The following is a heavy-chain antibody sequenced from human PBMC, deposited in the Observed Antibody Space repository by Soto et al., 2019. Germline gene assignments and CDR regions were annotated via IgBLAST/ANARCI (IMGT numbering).Heavy chain of an antibody. J-gene: IGHJ2*01. D-gene: IGHD1-1*01. CDR1: GGSISSGGYY. CDR2: IYYSGST. V-gene: IGHV4-31*03. Sequence: QVQLQESGPGLVKPSQTLSLTCTVSGGSISSGGYYWSWIRQHPGKGLEWIGYIYYSGSTYYNPSTKSXXTXSXXTSKNQFSRKLSSVTAADTAVYYCAREPQLASFDLWGRGTLVTVSS. CDR3: AREPQLASFDL.